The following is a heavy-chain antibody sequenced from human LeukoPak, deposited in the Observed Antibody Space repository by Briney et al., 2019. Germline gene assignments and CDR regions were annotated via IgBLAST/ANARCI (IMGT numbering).Heavy chain of an antibody. J-gene: IGHJ4*02. Sequence: SETLSLTCAVYGGSFSGYYWSWIRQPPGKGLEWIGEINHSGGTNYNPSLKSRVTISVDTSKNQFSLKLSSVTAADTAVYYCARGHYDFWSGYYRVYYFDYWGQGTLVTVSS. CDR2: INHSGGT. CDR3: ARGHYDFWSGYYRVYYFDY. V-gene: IGHV4-34*01. D-gene: IGHD3-3*01. CDR1: GGSFSGYY.